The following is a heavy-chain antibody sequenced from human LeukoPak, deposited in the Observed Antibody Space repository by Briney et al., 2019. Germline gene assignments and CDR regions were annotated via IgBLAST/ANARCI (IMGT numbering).Heavy chain of an antibody. J-gene: IGHJ4*02. D-gene: IGHD3-3*01. V-gene: IGHV4-59*01. CDR2: IYYSGST. Sequence: SETLSLTCIVSGDSISSNYWNWIRQPPGKGLEWIGNIYYSGSTYYNPSLMSRVTISVDRSRNQFSLNLTSSTAADTAVYYCATSPKFGVVSDWGQGTLVTVSS. CDR3: ATSPKFGVVSD. CDR1: GDSISSNY.